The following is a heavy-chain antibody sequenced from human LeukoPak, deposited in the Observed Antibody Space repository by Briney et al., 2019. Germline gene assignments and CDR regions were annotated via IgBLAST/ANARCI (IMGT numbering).Heavy chain of an antibody. J-gene: IGHJ6*03. D-gene: IGHD6-19*01. V-gene: IGHV1-69*05. CDR1: GGTFSSYA. CDR2: IIPIFGTA. CDR3: ARVVSGWYVSDYYYYMDV. Sequence: SVKVSCKASGGTFSSYAISWVRQAPGQGLEWMGRIIPIFGTANYAQKFQGRVTITTDESTSTAYMELSSPRSEDTAVYYCARVVSGWYVSDYYYYMDVWGKGTTVTVSS.